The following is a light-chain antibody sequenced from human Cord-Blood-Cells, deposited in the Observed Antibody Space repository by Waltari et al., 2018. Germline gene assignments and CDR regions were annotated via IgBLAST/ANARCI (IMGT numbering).Light chain of an antibody. V-gene: IGKV3-11*01. CDR3: HQRSNWPPLT. Sequence: EIALTQSPATPPLSPGERATLSCRASQSVSSYLAWYQQKPGQAPRLLIYDATNRATGIPARFRGSGSGTDFTIPISSIEPEDFAVYYCHQRSNWPPLTFGGGTKVEIK. CDR2: DAT. CDR1: QSVSSY. J-gene: IGKJ4*01.